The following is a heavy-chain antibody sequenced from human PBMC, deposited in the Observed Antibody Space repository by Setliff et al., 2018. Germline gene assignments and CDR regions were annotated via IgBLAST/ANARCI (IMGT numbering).Heavy chain of an antibody. J-gene: IGHJ3*02. D-gene: IGHD2-2*01. CDR2: IYRTGTT. V-gene: IGHV4-38-2*01. CDR1: GYSISSGYY. Sequence: SETLSLTCGVSGYSISSGYYWGWIRQPPGKGLEWIGSIYRTGTTHYNPSLKSRVTISVDTSKNQFSLKLSSVTAADTAVYYCARVARVVLSRNAFDIWGQGTMVTVSS. CDR3: ARVARVVLSRNAFDI.